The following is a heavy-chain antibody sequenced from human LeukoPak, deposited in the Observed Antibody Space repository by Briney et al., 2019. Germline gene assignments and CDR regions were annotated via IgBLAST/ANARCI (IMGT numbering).Heavy chain of an antibody. CDR1: GGSISSGSYY. J-gene: IGHJ4*02. D-gene: IGHD5-18*01. Sequence: SETLSLTCTVSGGSISSGSYYWSWIRQPAGKGLEWIGRIYTTGSTNYNPSLKSRVTISVDTSKNQFSLKLSSVTAADTAVYYCAWIDTAMVSFDYWGQGTLVTVSS. CDR2: IYTTGST. V-gene: IGHV4-61*02. CDR3: AWIDTAMVSFDY.